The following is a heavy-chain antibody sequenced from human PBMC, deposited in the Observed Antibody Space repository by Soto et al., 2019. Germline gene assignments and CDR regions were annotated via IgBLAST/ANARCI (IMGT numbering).Heavy chain of an antibody. CDR3: ARISEQSAYLIYRNCEY. J-gene: IGHJ4*02. CDR2: INPNSGGT. V-gene: IGHV1-2*04. D-gene: IGHD3-3*01. CDR1: GYTFTGYY. Sequence: QVQLVQSGAEVKKPGASVKVSCKASGYTFTGYYMHWVRQAPGQGLEWMGWINPNSGGTNYAQKFQGWVTMTRATSISTAYIELSRLRSNDSVVYYGARISEQSAYLIYRNCEYWGKKVLVTVSS.